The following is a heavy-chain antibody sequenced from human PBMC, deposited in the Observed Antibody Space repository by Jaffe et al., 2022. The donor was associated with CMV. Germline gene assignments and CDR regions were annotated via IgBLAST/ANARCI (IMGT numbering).Heavy chain of an antibody. Sequence: QVQLVESGGGVVQPGRSLRLSCAASGFTFSSYGMHWVRQAPGKGLEWVAVIWYDGSNKYYADSVKGRFTISRDNSKNTLYLQMNSLRAEDTAVYYCARDHDDSSGYYRRDYGMDVWGQGTTVTVSS. J-gene: IGHJ6*02. V-gene: IGHV3-33*01. CDR2: IWYDGSNK. CDR1: GFTFSSYG. D-gene: IGHD3-22*01. CDR3: ARDHDDSSGYYRRDYGMDV.